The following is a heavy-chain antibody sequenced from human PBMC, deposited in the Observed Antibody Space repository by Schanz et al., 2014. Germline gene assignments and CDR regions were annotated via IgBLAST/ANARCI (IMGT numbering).Heavy chain of an antibody. CDR3: ARQGTTRFQYYMDV. Sequence: QLRLQESGPGLVKPSETLSLTCTVSGGSISSSSYYWGWIRQPPGKGLEWIGHIFYTGYTYNNPSLKSRATISADTSKNHFSLKLTSVAAADTAVYYCARQGTTRFQYYMDVWGEGTSVFVS. CDR2: IFYTGYT. V-gene: IGHV4-39*01. J-gene: IGHJ6*03. CDR1: GGSISSSSYY. D-gene: IGHD1-1*01.